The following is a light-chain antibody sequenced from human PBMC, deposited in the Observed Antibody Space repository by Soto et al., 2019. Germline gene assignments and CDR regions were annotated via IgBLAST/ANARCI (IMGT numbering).Light chain of an antibody. CDR3: SSYSISTAYL. V-gene: IGLV2-14*01. CDR1: SSDVGGYDY. CDR2: EVS. Sequence: QSALTQPASVSGSPGRSITISCTGTSSDVGGYDYVSWYQLHPGKAPKLMVFEVSNRPSGVSYRFSGSKSGNTASLTISGLQAEDEADYFCSSYSISTAYLFGTGTKVTAL. J-gene: IGLJ1*01.